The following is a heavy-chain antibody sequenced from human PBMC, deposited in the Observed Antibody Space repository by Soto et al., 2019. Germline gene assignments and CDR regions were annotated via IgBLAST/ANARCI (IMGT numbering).Heavy chain of an antibody. CDR1: GGSIRSTTYY. CDR3: VRHWSSSGNNWFDP. D-gene: IGHD1-1*01. Sequence: SETLSLTCTVSGGSIRSTTYYWAWIRQSPGKGLEWIASIYYSGTTYYHPSLKSRVTMSVDTPKNQVSLKLSSVTAADTAVYYCVRHWSSSGNNWFDPWGQGTQVTVSS. CDR2: IYYSGTT. V-gene: IGHV4-39*01. J-gene: IGHJ5*02.